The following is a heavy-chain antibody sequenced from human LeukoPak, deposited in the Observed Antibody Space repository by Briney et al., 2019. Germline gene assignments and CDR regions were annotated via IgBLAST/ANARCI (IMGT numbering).Heavy chain of an antibody. CDR2: ISWNSGSI. CDR1: GFTFDDYA. D-gene: IGHD2-2*01. CDR3: AKDLGYCSSTSCPQGLDY. J-gene: IGHJ4*02. V-gene: IGHV3-9*01. Sequence: GRSLRLSCAASGFTFDDYAVHWVRQAPGQGLEWVSGISWNSGSIGYADSVKGRFTISRDKSKSSVYLQMSSLRAEDTALYYCAKDLGYCSSTSCPQGLDYWGQGTLVTVSS.